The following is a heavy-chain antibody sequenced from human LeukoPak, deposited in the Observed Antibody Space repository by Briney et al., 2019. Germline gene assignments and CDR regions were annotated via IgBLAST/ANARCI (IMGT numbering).Heavy chain of an antibody. Sequence: GGSLRLSCAASGFTFRSFGMHFVRQAPGKGLEWVAFIRFDGSNKYYTDSVEGRFTISRDNSNNTLFLQMNNLRGDDTAVYLCAKGYGESHYDSWGQGTLVTVSS. CDR2: IRFDGSNK. CDR1: GFTFRSFG. J-gene: IGHJ4*02. CDR3: AKGYGESHYDS. D-gene: IGHD5-18*01. V-gene: IGHV3-30*02.